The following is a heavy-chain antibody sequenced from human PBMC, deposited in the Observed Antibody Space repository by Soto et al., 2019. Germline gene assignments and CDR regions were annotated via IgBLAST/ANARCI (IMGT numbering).Heavy chain of an antibody. D-gene: IGHD6-19*01. V-gene: IGHV5-10-1*01. CDR2: IDPADSYT. CDR1: GYTFTNFW. J-gene: IGHJ5*02. Sequence: GESLKISCKASGYTFTNFWIDWVRQMPGKGLEWMGRIDPADSYTNYSPSFQGHVTISVDRSISTAYLTWSTLKASDTAMYYCARQVAGSFRWLDPWGQGTLVTAPQ. CDR3: ARQVAGSFRWLDP.